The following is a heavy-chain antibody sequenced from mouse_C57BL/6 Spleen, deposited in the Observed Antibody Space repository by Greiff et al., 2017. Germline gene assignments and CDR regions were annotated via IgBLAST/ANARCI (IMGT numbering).Heavy chain of an antibody. J-gene: IGHJ4*01. CDR1: GYTFTDYE. CDR3: TRDGNYLYYAMDY. CDR2: IDPETGGT. D-gene: IGHD2-1*01. V-gene: IGHV1-15*01. Sequence: VKVVESGAELVRPGASVTLSCKASGYTFTDYEMHWVKQTPVHGLEWIGAIDPETGGTAYNQKFKGKAILTADKSSSTAYMELRSLTSEDSAVYYCTRDGNYLYYAMDYWGQGTSVTVSS.